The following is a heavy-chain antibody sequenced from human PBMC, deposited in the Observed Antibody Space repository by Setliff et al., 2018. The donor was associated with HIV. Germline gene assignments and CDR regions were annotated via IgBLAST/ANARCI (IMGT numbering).Heavy chain of an antibody. CDR2: IIPMLGIA. CDR3: VRDSGQSWNYTRYAFDI. CDR1: GYTFTSKH. Sequence: GASVKVSCKASGYTFTSKHINWARQAPGQGLEWMGGIIPMLGIANYAQKFQGRVTITADESTSTAYMELSSLRSEDTAVYYCVRDSGQSWNYTRYAFDIWGQGAMVTVSS. D-gene: IGHD1-7*01. V-gene: IGHV1-69*10. J-gene: IGHJ3*02.